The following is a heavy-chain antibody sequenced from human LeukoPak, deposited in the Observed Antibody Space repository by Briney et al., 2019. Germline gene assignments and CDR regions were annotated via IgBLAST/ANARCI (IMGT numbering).Heavy chain of an antibody. D-gene: IGHD3-3*01. CDR3: ARLYDFWSGLIDY. J-gene: IGHJ4*02. Sequence: KTSETLSLTCAVYGGSFSGYYWSWIRQPPGKGLEWIGEINHSGSTNYNPSLKSRVTISVDTSKNQFSLKLSSVTVADTAVYYCARLYDFWSGLIDYWGQGTLVTVSS. CDR2: INHSGST. V-gene: IGHV4-34*01. CDR1: GGSFSGYY.